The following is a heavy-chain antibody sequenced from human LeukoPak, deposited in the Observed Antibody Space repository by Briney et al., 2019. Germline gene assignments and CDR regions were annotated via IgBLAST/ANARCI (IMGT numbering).Heavy chain of an antibody. J-gene: IGHJ5*02. Sequence: VASVKVTCKASGYTFTSYYMHWVRQAPGQGLEWMGIINPSGGSTSYAQKFQGRVTMTRDTSTSTVYMELSSLRSEDTAVYYCARLYYYGSGSYYNYNWFDPWGQGTLVTVSS. V-gene: IGHV1-46*01. D-gene: IGHD3-10*01. CDR3: ARLYYYGSGSYYNYNWFDP. CDR2: INPSGGST. CDR1: GYTFTSYY.